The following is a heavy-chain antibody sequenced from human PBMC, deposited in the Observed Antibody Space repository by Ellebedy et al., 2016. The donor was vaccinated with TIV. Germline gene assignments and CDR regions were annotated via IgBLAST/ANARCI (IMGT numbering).Heavy chain of an antibody. CDR2: IIISGDST. CDR1: GFTFGSFH. CDR3: AKADYGDDREYFQH. D-gene: IGHD4-17*01. Sequence: GGSLRLSXAASGFTFGSFHMSWVRQAPGKGLEWVSSIIISGDSTYYAESVKGRFIISRDNSKNTLYLQMNNLRTEDTAVYYCAKADYGDDREYFQHWGQGTLVTVSS. J-gene: IGHJ1*01. V-gene: IGHV3-23*01.